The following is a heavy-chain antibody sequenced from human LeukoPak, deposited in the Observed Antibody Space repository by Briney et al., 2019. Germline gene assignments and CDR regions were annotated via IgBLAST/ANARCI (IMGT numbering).Heavy chain of an antibody. Sequence: GGSLRHSCAASGFTFSSYEMNWVRQAPGKGLEWVSYISSSGSTIYYADSVKGRFTISRDNAKNSLYLQMNSLRAEDTAVYYCARGGQGYDFWSGPSNAFDIWGQGTMVTVSS. CDR3: ARGGQGYDFWSGPSNAFDI. CDR1: GFTFSSYE. D-gene: IGHD3-3*01. CDR2: ISSSGSTI. V-gene: IGHV3-48*03. J-gene: IGHJ3*02.